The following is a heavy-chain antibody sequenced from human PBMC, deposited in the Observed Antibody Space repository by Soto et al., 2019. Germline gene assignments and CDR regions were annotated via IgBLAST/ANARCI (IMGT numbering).Heavy chain of an antibody. D-gene: IGHD3-9*01. Sequence: PSETLSLTCTVSGGSISSSSYYWGWIRQPPGKGLEWIGSIYYSGSTYYNPSLKSRVTISVDTSKNQFSLKLSSVTAADTAVYYWLRYFDWLLSLVDDWGQGTLVPVSS. CDR3: LRYFDWLLSLVDD. V-gene: IGHV4-39*01. CDR2: IYYSGST. J-gene: IGHJ4*02. CDR1: GGSISSSSYY.